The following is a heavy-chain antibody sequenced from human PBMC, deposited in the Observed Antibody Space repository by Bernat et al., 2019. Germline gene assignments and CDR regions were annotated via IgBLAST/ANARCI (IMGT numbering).Heavy chain of an antibody. J-gene: IGHJ4*02. CDR1: GFTFSRYW. CDR3: ARSPATGTVDY. D-gene: IGHD1-1*01. CDR2: INQDGSEK. Sequence: EVQVVESGGDLVQPGGSLRLSCAASGFTFSRYWLSWVRQAPGKGLEWVAAINQDGSEKYYVDSVEGRFTISRDNAKNSLFLQMDSLRADDTAVYYCARSPATGTVDYWGQGTLVTVSS. V-gene: IGHV3-7*03.